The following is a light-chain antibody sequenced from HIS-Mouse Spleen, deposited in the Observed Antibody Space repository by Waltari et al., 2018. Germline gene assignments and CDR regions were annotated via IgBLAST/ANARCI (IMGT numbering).Light chain of an antibody. Sequence: SYELTQPPSVSVSARQTARNICSGAAWPRNYADWYRQQSGQAPVLVIYEDSKRPAGIPERFSGSSSGTMATLTISGAQVEDEADYYCYSTDSSGNHRVFGGGTKLTVL. CDR3: YSTDSSGNHRV. CDR1: AWPRNY. J-gene: IGLJ2*01. V-gene: IGLV3-10*01. CDR2: EDS.